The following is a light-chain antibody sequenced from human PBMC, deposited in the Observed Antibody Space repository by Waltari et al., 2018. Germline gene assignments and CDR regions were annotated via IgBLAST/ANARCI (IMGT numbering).Light chain of an antibody. J-gene: IGLJ3*02. Sequence: QSALTQPPSASGSLGQSVTISCTGTNNDVGAYQYVSWYQQYPGKAPKLLIYDVTKRPSGVCDRFSCSKAGRTASLTVSGLQPEDEAIYSCCSYAGADSLLFGGGTKLTVL. CDR3: CSYAGADSLL. CDR2: DVT. CDR1: NNDVGAYQY. V-gene: IGLV2-8*01.